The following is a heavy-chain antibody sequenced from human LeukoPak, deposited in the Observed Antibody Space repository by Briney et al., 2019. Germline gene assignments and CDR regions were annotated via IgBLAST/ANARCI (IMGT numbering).Heavy chain of an antibody. Sequence: GESLKISCKGSGYSFTSYWIGWVRQMPGKGLEWMGIIYPGDSDTRYSPSFQGQVTISADKSISTAYLQWSSLKASDTAMYYCARNYRSPYYYYYYYMDVWGKGTTVT. V-gene: IGHV5-51*01. D-gene: IGHD1-7*01. CDR1: GYSFTSYW. CDR3: ARNYRSPYYYYYYYMDV. J-gene: IGHJ6*03. CDR2: IYPGDSDT.